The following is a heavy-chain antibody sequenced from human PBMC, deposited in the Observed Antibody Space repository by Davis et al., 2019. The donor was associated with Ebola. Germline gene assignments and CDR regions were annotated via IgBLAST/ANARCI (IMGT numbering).Heavy chain of an antibody. V-gene: IGHV3-13*01. D-gene: IGHD4-17*01. CDR2: IGTAGDT. CDR3: AKDYGDYVSLYYYGMDV. Sequence: PGGSLRLSCAASGFTFSSYDMHWVRQATGKGLEWVSAIGTAGDTYYPGSVKGRFTISRDNSKNTLYLQMNSLRAEDTAVYYCAKDYGDYVSLYYYGMDVWGKGTSVTVSS. J-gene: IGHJ6*04. CDR1: GFTFSSYD.